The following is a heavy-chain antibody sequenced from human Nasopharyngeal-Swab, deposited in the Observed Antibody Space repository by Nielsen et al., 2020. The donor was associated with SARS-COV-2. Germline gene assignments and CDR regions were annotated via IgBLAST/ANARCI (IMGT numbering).Heavy chain of an antibody. V-gene: IGHV7-4-1*02. J-gene: IGHJ5*02. D-gene: IGHD5-18*01. CDR1: GYTFTRYA. CDR3: VRDQAMARPNWFDP. CDR2: IATPTGHP. Sequence: ASVKVSCKASGYTFTRYAINWLRQAPGQGPEWMGWIATPTGHPTYAQGFTERFVFSLDTSVATAYLHINSLKTEDTAIYYCVRDQAMARPNWFDPWGQGTLVTVSS.